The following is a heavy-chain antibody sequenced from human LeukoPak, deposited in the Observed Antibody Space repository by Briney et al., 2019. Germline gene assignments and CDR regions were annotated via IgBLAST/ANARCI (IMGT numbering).Heavy chain of an antibody. V-gene: IGHV3-30-3*01. J-gene: IGHJ6*02. CDR1: GFTFSSYA. CDR3: ARDAFVVVVAATVDYYGMDV. CDR2: ISYDGSNK. Sequence: PGGSLRLSCAASGFTFSSYAMHWVRQAPGKGLEWVAVISYDGSNKYYADSVKGRFTISRDNSKNTLYLQINSLRAEDTAVYYCARDAFVVVVAATVDYYGMDVWGQGTTVTVSS. D-gene: IGHD2-15*01.